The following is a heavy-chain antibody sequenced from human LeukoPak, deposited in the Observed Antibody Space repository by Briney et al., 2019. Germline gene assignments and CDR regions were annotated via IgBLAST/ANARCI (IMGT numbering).Heavy chain of an antibody. Sequence: GGSLRLSCAASGFTFSRHGIHWVRQAPGKGLEWVGVISYDGSREYYADSVKGRFTISRDKSKNTLYLQMNSLRAEDTAVYYCAKDKATVTHFDYWGQGTLVTVSS. V-gene: IGHV3-30*18. CDR2: ISYDGSRE. D-gene: IGHD4-17*01. J-gene: IGHJ4*02. CDR1: GFTFSRHG. CDR3: AKDKATVTHFDY.